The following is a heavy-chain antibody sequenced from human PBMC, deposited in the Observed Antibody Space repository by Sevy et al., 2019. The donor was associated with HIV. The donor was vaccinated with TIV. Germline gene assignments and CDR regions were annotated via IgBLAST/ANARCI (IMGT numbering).Heavy chain of an antibody. D-gene: IGHD2-8*01. CDR3: AREGCTKPHDY. CDR1: GFTFSKYS. J-gene: IGHJ4*02. Sequence: GGSLRLSCAASGFTFSKYSMSWVRQPPGKGLEWFSTLSFDCGEINYADSVKGRFTISRDNSKSSVNLQMNNLRPEDTAVYYCAREGCTKPHDYWGQGTLVTVSS. V-gene: IGHV3-23*01. CDR2: LSFDCGEI.